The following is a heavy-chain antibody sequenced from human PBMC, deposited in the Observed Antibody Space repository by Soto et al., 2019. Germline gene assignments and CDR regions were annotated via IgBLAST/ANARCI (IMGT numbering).Heavy chain of an antibody. J-gene: IGHJ4*02. CDR3: ARDPPNCNSGFDY. CDR1: GDIVYNNGAT. D-gene: IGHD1-1*01. V-gene: IGHV6-1*01. Sequence: SPTLSLTCGICGDIVYNNGATWNWIRQSPSRGLEWLGRAYYRSRWLYDYATSVRGRITINPDTSKNQFSLQLNSVTPEDTAVYYCARDPPNCNSGFDYWGQGTLVTVS. CDR2: AYYRSRWLY.